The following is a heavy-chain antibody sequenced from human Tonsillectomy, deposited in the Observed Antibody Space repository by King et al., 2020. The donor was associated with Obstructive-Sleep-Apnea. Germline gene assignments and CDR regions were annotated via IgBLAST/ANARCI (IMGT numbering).Heavy chain of an antibody. D-gene: IGHD3-9*01. V-gene: IGHV3-48*04. CDR1: GFTFSSYS. CDR3: ARGGAQYFDWLSHY. Sequence: QLVQSGGGLVQPGGSLRLSCAASGFTFSSYSMNWVRQAPGKGLEWVSYISSSSSTIYYADSGQGRFTISRDNAKNSLYLQMNSLRAEDTAVYYCARGGAQYFDWLSHYWGPGTLVTVSS. CDR2: ISSSSSTI. J-gene: IGHJ4*02.